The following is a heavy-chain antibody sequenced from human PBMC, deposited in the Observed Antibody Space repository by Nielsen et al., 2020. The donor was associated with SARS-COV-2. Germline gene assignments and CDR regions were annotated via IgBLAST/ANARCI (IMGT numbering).Heavy chain of an antibody. J-gene: IGHJ3*02. V-gene: IGHV3-21*01. CDR2: ISSSSICI. CDR3: ARVGSTNGSDDAFDI. Sequence: GESLKISCAASRFTFSSYTMNWVRQAPGKGLEWVSSISSSSICIYYADSVKGRFTISRDNAKNSLYLQMNSLRAEDTAVYYCARVGSTNGSDDAFDIWGQGTMVTVSS. CDR1: RFTFSSYT. D-gene: IGHD2-8*01.